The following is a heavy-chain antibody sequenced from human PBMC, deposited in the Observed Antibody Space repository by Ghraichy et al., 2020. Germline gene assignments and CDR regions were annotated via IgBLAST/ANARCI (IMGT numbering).Heavy chain of an antibody. CDR3: ARVSAYNWFDC. CDR2: INSDGSST. J-gene: IGHJ4*02. D-gene: IGHD5-24*01. V-gene: IGHV3-74*01. CDR1: GFTFSKSS. Sequence: GGSLRLSCAASGFTFSKSSIHWVRQAPGKGLVWVSRINSDGSSTNYADSVKGRFTISRDNAKNTLYLQMNSLRAEDTAVYYCARVSAYNWFDCWGQGTLVTVSS.